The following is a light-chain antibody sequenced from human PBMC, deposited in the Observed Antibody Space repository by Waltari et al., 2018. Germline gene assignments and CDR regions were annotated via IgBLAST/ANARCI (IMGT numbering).Light chain of an antibody. Sequence: DIVMTQSPLSLSVTPGEPASISCRSSQSLLQSSGNTLLDWYLQKPGQSPQLLIYLVSNRAAGVPDRFSGSGSGTDFTLKISRVEAEDVGVYFCMQARQTPWTFGQGTKVEIK. V-gene: IGKV2-28*01. CDR2: LVS. CDR3: MQARQTPWT. J-gene: IGKJ1*01. CDR1: QSLLQSSGNTL.